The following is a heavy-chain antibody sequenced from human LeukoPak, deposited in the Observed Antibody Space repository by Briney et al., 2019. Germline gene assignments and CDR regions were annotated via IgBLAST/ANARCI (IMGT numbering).Heavy chain of an antibody. CDR1: GYTFTSYW. V-gene: IGHV5-51*01. J-gene: IGHJ4*02. CDR3: ARLRDSSGYYYSPLGY. CDR2: IYPGDSDT. Sequence: NHGESLKISCKGSGYTFTSYWMGWVRQMPGKGLEWMGIIYPGDSDTRYSPSFQGQVTISADKSISTAYLQWSSLKASDTAMYYCARLRDSSGYYYSPLGYWGQGTLVTVSS. D-gene: IGHD3-22*01.